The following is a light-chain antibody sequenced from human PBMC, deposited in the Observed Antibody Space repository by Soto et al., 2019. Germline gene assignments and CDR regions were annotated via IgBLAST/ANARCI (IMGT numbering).Light chain of an antibody. J-gene: IGLJ3*02. CDR2: EGS. V-gene: IGLV2-23*01. CDR1: SSDVGRYNL. CDR3: CSYAGSSTFWV. Sequence: QSALTQPASVSGSPGQSITISCTGTSSDVGRYNLVSWYQQHPGKAPKLMIYEGSKRPSGVSNRFSGSNSGNTASLTISGLQAEDEADYYCCSYAGSSTFWVFGGGTKLPVL.